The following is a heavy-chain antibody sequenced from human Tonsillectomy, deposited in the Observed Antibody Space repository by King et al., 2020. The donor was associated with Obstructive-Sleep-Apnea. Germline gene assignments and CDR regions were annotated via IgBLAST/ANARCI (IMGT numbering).Heavy chain of an antibody. CDR3: ARGDTAMGNNDAFDI. V-gene: IGHV3-30*04. Sequence: QLVQSGGGVVQPGRSLRLSCAASGFTFSPYAMHWVRQAPGKGLEWVAVISYDGSHKFYADSVKGRFTISRDNSKNTLYLQMNSLRAEDTAVYYCARGDTAMGNNDAFDIWGQGTMVTVSS. CDR2: ISYDGSHK. J-gene: IGHJ3*02. D-gene: IGHD5-18*01. CDR1: GFTFSPYA.